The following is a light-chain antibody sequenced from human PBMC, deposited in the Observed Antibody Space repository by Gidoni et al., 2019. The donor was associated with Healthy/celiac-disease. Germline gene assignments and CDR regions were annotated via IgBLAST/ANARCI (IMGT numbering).Light chain of an antibody. V-gene: IGLV2-23*01. CDR1: SSDVGSYNL. CDR3: CSYAGSSWV. CDR2: EGS. J-gene: IGLJ3*02. Sequence: GQSITISCTGTSSDVGSYNLVSWYQQHPGKAPKLMIYEGSKRPSGVSNRFSGSKSGNTASLTISGLQAEDEADYYCCSYAGSSWVFGGGTKLTVL.